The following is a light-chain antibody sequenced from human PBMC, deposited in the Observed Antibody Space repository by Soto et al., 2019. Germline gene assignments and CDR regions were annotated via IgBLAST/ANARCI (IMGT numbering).Light chain of an antibody. CDR2: EVT. V-gene: IGLV2-14*01. CDR3: SSYTSRDTRV. CDR1: SSDVGGYNF. J-gene: IGLJ1*01. Sequence: QSVLTQPASMSGSPGQSITISCTGTSSDVGGYNFVPWYQQHPDKAPKLMLYEVTKRPSGVSDRFSGSKSGNTASLPISGLQTEDEADYYCSSYTSRDTRVFGTGTKVTVL.